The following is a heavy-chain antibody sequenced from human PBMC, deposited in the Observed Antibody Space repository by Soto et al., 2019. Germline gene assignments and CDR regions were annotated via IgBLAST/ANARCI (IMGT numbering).Heavy chain of an antibody. V-gene: IGHV6-1*01. CDR3: ARLIGNSWFDY. CDR1: GDSVSSNSVP. CDR2: TYYRSKRYN. Sequence: QVQLQQPGPGLVKSSQTLSLACAISGDSVSSNSVPWTWIRQSPSRGLEWLGRTYYRSKRYNDYAVSVKGRISISQDTAKNQFALQLNAVTTEDTAVYYCARLIGNSWFDYWGQGTLVTVSS. J-gene: IGHJ5*01.